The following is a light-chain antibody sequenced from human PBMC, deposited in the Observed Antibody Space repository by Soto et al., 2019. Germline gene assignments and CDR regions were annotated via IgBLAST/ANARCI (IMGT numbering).Light chain of an antibody. CDR2: SES. CDR3: QQYGRLPYT. Sequence: EVVLTQSPGTLSLSPGERATLSCRASQSVSNNYLAWYQQKPGQPPRLLIYSESSRATGIPDRFSGSASGTDFTLTSSRLGPEDFAVYYCQQYGRLPYTFGQGTKLEIK. V-gene: IGKV3-20*01. J-gene: IGKJ2*01. CDR1: QSVSNNY.